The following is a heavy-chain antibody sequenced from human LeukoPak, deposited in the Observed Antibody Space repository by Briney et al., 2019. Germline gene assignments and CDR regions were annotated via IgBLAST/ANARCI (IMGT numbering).Heavy chain of an antibody. CDR1: GGSISSGSYY. Sequence: SETLSLTCTVSGGSISSGSYYWSWIRQPAGKGLEWIGRIYTSGSTNYNPSLKSRVTISVDTSKNQFSLKLSSVTAADTAVYYCARFSFYYDSSGYSRYYFDYWGQGTLVTVSS. CDR3: ARFSFYYDSSGYSRYYFDY. J-gene: IGHJ4*02. V-gene: IGHV4-61*02. CDR2: IYTSGST. D-gene: IGHD3-22*01.